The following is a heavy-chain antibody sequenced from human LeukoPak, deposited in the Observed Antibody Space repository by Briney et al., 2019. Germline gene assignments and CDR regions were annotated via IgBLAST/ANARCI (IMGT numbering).Heavy chain of an antibody. V-gene: IGHV3-11*01. CDR2: ISTSSSTI. CDR3: ATFPDQGLDY. J-gene: IGHJ4*02. CDR1: GFTFSDYY. D-gene: IGHD2/OR15-2a*01. Sequence: GGSLRLSCAASGFTFSDYYMSWIRQAPGKGLEWVSYISTSSSTIYYADSVKGRFTISRDNAKNSLYLQMNSLRTEDTAVYYCATFPDQGLDYWGQGTLVTVSS.